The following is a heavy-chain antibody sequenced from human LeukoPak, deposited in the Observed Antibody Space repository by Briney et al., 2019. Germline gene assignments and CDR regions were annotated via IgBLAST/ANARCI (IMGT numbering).Heavy chain of an antibody. V-gene: IGHV3-23*01. J-gene: IGHJ4*02. CDR1: GFTFSSYA. CDR3: AKRDNSGWYYFDF. Sequence: GGSPRLSCAASGFTFSSYAMSWVRQAPGKGLEWVSLFSRSGGTYYADSVKGRFTISRDNSKSTLYLQMNSLRAEDTAVYYCAKRDNSGWYYFDFWGQGTLVTVSS. CDR2: FSRSGGT. D-gene: IGHD6-19*01.